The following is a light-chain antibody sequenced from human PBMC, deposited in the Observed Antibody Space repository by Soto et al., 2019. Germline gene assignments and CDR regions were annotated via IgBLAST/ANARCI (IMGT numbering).Light chain of an antibody. Sequence: EIVLTQSPGTLSLSPGERATLSCRASQSVSSSYLAWYQQKPGQAPRLLIYGASSRATGIPDRFSGSGSGTDFTLTISRIEPEDFAVYYCQQYGSSPPTFGHGTKVDIK. V-gene: IGKV3-20*01. CDR1: QSVSSSY. CDR2: GAS. J-gene: IGKJ3*01. CDR3: QQYGSSPPT.